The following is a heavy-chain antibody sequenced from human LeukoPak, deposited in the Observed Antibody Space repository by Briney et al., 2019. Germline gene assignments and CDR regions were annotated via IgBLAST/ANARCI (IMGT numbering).Heavy chain of an antibody. J-gene: IGHJ4*02. D-gene: IGHD3-10*01. V-gene: IGHV3-23*01. CDR1: GLTVSSYA. CDR2: IIGTAGNT. Sequence: GGSLRLSCGASGLTVSSYAMSWVRQAPGKGLEWVSTIIGTAGNTYYADSVKGRFTISRDDSKNTVYLQMNSLRAEDTAVYSCAKYTSATYYRGLDQWGQGTLVTVSS. CDR3: AKYTSATYYRGLDQ.